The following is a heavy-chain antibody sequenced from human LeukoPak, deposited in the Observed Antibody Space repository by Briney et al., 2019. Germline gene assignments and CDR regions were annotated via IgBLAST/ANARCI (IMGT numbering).Heavy chain of an antibody. CDR2: INHSGST. Sequence: SETLSLTCTVSGGSISSYYWSWIRQPPGKGLEWIGEINHSGSTNYNPSLKSRVTISVDTSKNQFSLKLSSVTAADTAVYYCARAPGVASSSFDYWGQGTLVTVSS. V-gene: IGHV4-34*01. D-gene: IGHD6-19*01. CDR1: GGSISSYY. CDR3: ARAPGVASSSFDY. J-gene: IGHJ4*02.